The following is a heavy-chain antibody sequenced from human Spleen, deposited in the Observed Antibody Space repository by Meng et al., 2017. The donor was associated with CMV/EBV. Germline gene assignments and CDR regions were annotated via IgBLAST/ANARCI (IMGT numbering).Heavy chain of an antibody. Sequence: VRLVGSWGGVGQPGRSLRLSCAASGFTFSSYAMHWVRQAPGKGLGWVAVISYDGSNKYYADSVKGRFTISRDNSKNTLYLQMNSLRAEDTAVYYCAGWYYYDSSGYANWGQGTLVTVSS. CDR1: GFTFSSYA. CDR3: AGWYYYDSSGYAN. CDR2: ISYDGSNK. J-gene: IGHJ4*02. V-gene: IGHV3-30-3*01. D-gene: IGHD3-22*01.